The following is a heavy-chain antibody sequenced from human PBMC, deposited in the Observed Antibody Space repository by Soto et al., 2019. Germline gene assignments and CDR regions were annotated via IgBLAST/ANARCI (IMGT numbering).Heavy chain of an antibody. CDR2: IDPKSGDT. CDR1: EYSFTGHY. V-gene: IGHV1-2*02. J-gene: IGHJ5*02. CDR3: ARDYDKSGYDYFDP. Sequence: CKAYEYSFTGHYLHWVRQAPGQGLEWMGWIDPKSGDTKYAPKFRDRVTMTTDTSINTAYMDLSSLRSDDTAMYYCARDYDKSGYDYFDPWGQGTLVTVSS. D-gene: IGHD3-22*01.